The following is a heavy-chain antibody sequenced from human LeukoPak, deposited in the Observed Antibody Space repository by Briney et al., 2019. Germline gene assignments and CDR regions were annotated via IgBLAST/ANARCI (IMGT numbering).Heavy chain of an antibody. J-gene: IGHJ4*02. Sequence: GGSLRLSCAASGFTFDDYDMHWVRHAPGKGLEWVSGISWNSGSIGYADSVKGRFTISRDNAKNSLYLQMNSLRAEATALYYCSAGGSGSLNFDYWGQGTLVTVSS. CDR2: ISWNSGSI. V-gene: IGHV3-9*01. D-gene: IGHD3-10*01. CDR1: GFTFDDYD. CDR3: SAGGSGSLNFDY.